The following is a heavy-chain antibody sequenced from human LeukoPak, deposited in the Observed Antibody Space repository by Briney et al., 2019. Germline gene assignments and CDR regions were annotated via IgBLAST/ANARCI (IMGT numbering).Heavy chain of an antibody. CDR3: ARDRNIVGATLNWFDP. D-gene: IGHD1-26*01. CDR2: IIPILGIA. V-gene: IGHV1-69*04. J-gene: IGHJ5*02. CDR1: GGTFSSYA. Sequence: ASVKVSCKASGGTFSSYAISWVRQAPGQGLEWMGRIIPILGIANYAQKFQGRVTITADKSTSTAYMELSSLRSEDTAVYYCARDRNIVGATLNWFDPWAREPWSPSPQ.